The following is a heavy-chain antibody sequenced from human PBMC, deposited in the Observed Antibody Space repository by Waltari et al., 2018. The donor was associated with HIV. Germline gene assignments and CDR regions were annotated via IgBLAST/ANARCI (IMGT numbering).Heavy chain of an antibody. CDR3: ARGASIGGWVRNDY. CDR2: IYYSGST. Sequence: CTVSGGSISSSGYYWGWIRQPPGKGLEWIGTIYYSGSTYYNPSLKSRVTISADTSKNQFSLKLSSVTAADTAVYYCARGASIGGWVRNDYWGQGTLVTVSS. J-gene: IGHJ4*02. CDR1: GGSISSSGYY. V-gene: IGHV4-39*07. D-gene: IGHD6-6*01.